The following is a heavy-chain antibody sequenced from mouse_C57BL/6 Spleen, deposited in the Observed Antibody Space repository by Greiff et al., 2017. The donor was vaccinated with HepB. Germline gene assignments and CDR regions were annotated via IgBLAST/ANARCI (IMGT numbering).Heavy chain of an antibody. CDR3: TRPLLLRYWYFDV. D-gene: IGHD1-1*01. CDR1: GYTFTDYE. J-gene: IGHJ1*03. CDR2: IDPETGGT. V-gene: IGHV1-15*01. Sequence: QVQLQQSGAELVRPGASVTLSCKASGYTFTDYEMHWVKQTPVHGLEWIGAIDPETGGTAYNQKFKGKAILTADKSSSTAYMELRSLTSEDSAVYYCTRPLLLRYWYFDVWGTGTTVTVSS.